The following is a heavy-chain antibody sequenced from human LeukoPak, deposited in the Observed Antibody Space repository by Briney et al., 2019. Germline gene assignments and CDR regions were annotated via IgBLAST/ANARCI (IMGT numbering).Heavy chain of an antibody. CDR1: GFTFCDYY. CDR3: ARGYCSGGSCYSPHSCLGIFDY. CDR2: ISSSSGTI. J-gene: IGHJ4*02. V-gene: IGHV3-11*01. D-gene: IGHD2-15*01. Sequence: PGGSPRLSCAASGFTFCDYYMRWVRQAPGKGLEWVSSISSSSGTIYYADSVRGRFTISRDNAKNSLYLQMNSLRAEDTAGYYCARGYCSGGSCYSPHSCLGIFDYWGQGTLVTVSS.